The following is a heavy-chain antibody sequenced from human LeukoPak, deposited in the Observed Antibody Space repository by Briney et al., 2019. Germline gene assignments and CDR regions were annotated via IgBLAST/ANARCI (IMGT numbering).Heavy chain of an antibody. V-gene: IGHV3-23*01. D-gene: IGHD6-6*01. CDR3: AKSIYYYYYGMDV. CDR1: GFTFSSYA. J-gene: IGHJ6*02. Sequence: GGSLRLSCAASGFTFSSYAMNWVRQAPGKGLEWVSAISASGGDAYYADSVKGRFTISRDNSKNTLSLQMNSLRAEDTAVYYCAKSIYYYYYGMDVWGHGTTVTVSS. CDR2: ISASGGDA.